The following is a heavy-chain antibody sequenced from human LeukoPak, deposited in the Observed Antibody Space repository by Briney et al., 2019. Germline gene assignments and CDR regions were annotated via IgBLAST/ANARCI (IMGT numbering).Heavy chain of an antibody. CDR3: ARDRECSSSSCFSWFDP. J-gene: IGHJ5*02. V-gene: IGHV1-2*02. CDR2: INPNSGGT. Sequence: ASVKVSRTASGYTFTGYYMHWVRQAPGQGLERVGWINPNSGGTNYAQKFQGRVTMTSDTSISTTYMEVRRLSSDDTAVYYCARDRECSSSSCFSWFDPWGQGTLVTVSS. D-gene: IGHD2-2*01. CDR1: GYTFTGYY.